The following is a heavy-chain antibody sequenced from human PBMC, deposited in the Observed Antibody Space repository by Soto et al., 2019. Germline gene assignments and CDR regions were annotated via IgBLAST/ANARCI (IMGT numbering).Heavy chain of an antibody. V-gene: IGHV3-23*01. CDR1: GVTFTSYA. CDR2: ISKSGDST. CDR3: AKGSFGFDY. D-gene: IGHD3-10*01. Sequence: PRLSCAASGVTFTSYAMTWVRQVPGEGLQWVSSISKSGDSTYYADSVKGRFTTSRDNSKNTLYLQMNSLRAEDTAIYYCAKGSFGFDYWGQGTLVPVSS. J-gene: IGHJ4*02.